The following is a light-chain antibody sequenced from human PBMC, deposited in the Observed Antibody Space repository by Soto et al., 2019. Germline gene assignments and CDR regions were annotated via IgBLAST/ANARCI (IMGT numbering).Light chain of an antibody. J-gene: IGLJ1*01. V-gene: IGLV2-18*01. CDR3: SLYTSENTYV. Sequence: QSALTRPPSVSGSPGQSVTSSCTGTSTDFVSYNRVSWYQQPPGTAPKLIIYEASNRPSGVPDRFSGSKSGNTASLTISGLQAADEADYYCSLYTSENTYVFGPGTKVTVL. CDR2: EAS. CDR1: STDFVSYNR.